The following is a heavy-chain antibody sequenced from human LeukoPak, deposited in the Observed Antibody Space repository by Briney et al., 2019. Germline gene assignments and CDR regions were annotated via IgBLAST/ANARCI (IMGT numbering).Heavy chain of an antibody. CDR3: ARGVRVKNRGFLLYYYYYYMDV. CDR1: GGSISGYY. D-gene: IGHD3-10*01. V-gene: IGHV4-59*12. CDR2: IYYSGST. Sequence: SETLSLTCTVSGGSISGYYWSWIRQPPGKGLEWIGYIYYSGSTNYNPSLKSRVTISVDTSKNQFSLNLSSVTAADTAVYYCARGVRVKNRGFLLYYYYYYMDVWGKGTTVAISS. J-gene: IGHJ6*03.